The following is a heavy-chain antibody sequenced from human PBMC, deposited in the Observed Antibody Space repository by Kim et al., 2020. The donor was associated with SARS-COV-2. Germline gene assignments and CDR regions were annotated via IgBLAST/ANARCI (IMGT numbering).Heavy chain of an antibody. D-gene: IGHD5-18*01. V-gene: IGHV4-31*03. CDR3: ARAATAFDY. CDR2: IYYSGTT. J-gene: IGHJ4*02. Sequence: SETLSLTCTVSGDSISSGGYYWSWIRQRPGKGLEWIGYIYYSGTTHYHPSLKSRVSISVDMSKNQFSLKLSSVAAADTAVYYCARAATAFDYWGQGTLVT. CDR1: GDSISSGGYY.